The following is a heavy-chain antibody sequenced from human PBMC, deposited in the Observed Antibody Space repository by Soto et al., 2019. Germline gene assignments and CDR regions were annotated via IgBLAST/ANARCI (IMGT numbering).Heavy chain of an antibody. Sequence: GGSLRLSCAASGFTFDDYPMLWVRQAPGKGLEWVSFITWNSVNIGYADSVKGRFTISRDNAKNSLYLQMDSLRTEDTALYYFSKRRRTRWCMDVWCQGITVTVSS. CDR1: GFTFDDYP. V-gene: IGHV3-9*01. CDR2: ITWNSVNI. CDR3: SKRRRTRWCMDV. D-gene: IGHD2-21*01. J-gene: IGHJ6*02.